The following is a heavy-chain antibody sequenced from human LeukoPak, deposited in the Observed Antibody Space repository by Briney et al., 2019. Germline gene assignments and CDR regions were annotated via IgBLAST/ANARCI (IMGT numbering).Heavy chain of an antibody. V-gene: IGHV3-13*04. J-gene: IGHJ4*02. D-gene: IGHD3-16*01. CDR1: GFTFSSYD. Sequence: PGGSLRLSCAASGFTFSSYDVHWVRQATGKGLEWVSGISTAGDTYYAGSVKGRFTISRENAKSSLYLQMNSLRAEDTAVYYCARTITWSLYYWGQGALVSVSS. CDR3: ARTITWSLYY. CDR2: ISTAGDT.